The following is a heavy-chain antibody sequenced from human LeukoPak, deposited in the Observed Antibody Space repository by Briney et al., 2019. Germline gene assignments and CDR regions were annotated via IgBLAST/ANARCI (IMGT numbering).Heavy chain of an antibody. J-gene: IGHJ1*01. CDR2: FDPEEAKT. Sequence: ASIKVSCKVSGHRLSEVSMQWVRQAPGKGLECLGGFDPEEAKTVYAQKFQGRVTMTEDSSTDTAYLELTSLRSDDPAVYYCATRSGDFWSGFVDWGQGTLVTVSS. V-gene: IGHV1-24*01. CDR3: ATRSGDFWSGFVD. D-gene: IGHD3-3*01. CDR1: GHRLSEVS.